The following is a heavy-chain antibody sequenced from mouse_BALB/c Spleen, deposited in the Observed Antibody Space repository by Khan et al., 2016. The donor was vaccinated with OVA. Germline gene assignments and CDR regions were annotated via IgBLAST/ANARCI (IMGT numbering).Heavy chain of an antibody. CDR2: INPRSGNT. CDR3: ARTGRS. V-gene: IGHV1-4*01. Sequence: QVQLQESGAGLVKPGASVKMSCKASGYTFTSYSMHWVKQRPGQGLEWIGWINPRSGNTKYNQKFKDKATLTADTSSSTAYMQLSSLTSEDTAVYYCARTGRSWGQGTTLTVSS. J-gene: IGHJ2*01. CDR1: GYTFTSYS. D-gene: IGHD1-1*02.